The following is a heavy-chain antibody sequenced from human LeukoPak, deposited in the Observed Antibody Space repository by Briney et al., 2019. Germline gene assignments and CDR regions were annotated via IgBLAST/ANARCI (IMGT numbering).Heavy chain of an antibody. J-gene: IGHJ4*02. D-gene: IGHD6-13*01. CDR2: ISIYNGNT. CDR1: GYSFTSYG. CDR3: ARGIIAAAPFDY. V-gene: IGHV1-18*01. Sequence: ASVKVSCKASGYSFTSYGLSWVRQAPGQGLEWMGWISIYNGNTNYTQKLQGRLTMTRDTSTSTAYMELRSLRSDDTAVYYCARGIIAAAPFDYWGQGTLVTVSS.